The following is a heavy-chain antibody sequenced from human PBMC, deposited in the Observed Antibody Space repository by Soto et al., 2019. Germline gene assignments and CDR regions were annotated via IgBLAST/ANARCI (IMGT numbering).Heavy chain of an antibody. CDR1: GFTFSNAW. D-gene: IGHD2-15*01. CDR3: ATVTYSSDGLDY. J-gene: IGHJ4*02. CDR2: IKSKTDGGTT. V-gene: IGHV3-15*01. Sequence: EVQLVESGEDLVKPGGSLRLSCAASGFTFSNAWMSWVRQAPGKGLEWVGRIKSKTDGGTTDYAAPVKGRFTFSRDDSKNTLYLQMNGLKTEDTAVYYCATVTYSSDGLDYWGRGTLVTVSS.